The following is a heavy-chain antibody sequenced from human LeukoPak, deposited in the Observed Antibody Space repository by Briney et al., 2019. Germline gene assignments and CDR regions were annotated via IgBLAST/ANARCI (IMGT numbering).Heavy chain of an antibody. CDR1: GYSISSGYY. Sequence: SETLSLTCTVSGYSISSGYYWGWIRQPPGKGLEWIGSIYHSGSTYYNPSLKSRVTISVDTSKNQFSLKLSSVTAADTAVYYCAREGYSSSWYLSRYYYYYMDVWGKGTTVTISS. D-gene: IGHD6-13*01. CDR2: IYHSGST. V-gene: IGHV4-38-2*02. CDR3: AREGYSSSWYLSRYYYYYMDV. J-gene: IGHJ6*03.